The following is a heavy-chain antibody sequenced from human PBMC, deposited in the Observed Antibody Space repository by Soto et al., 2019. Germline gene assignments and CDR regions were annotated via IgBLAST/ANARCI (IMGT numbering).Heavy chain of an antibody. CDR1: GGSFTGYF. V-gene: IGHV4-34*01. CDR2: INRSGST. D-gene: IGHD1-1*01. J-gene: IGHJ4*02. CDR3: VSGPGTTADY. Sequence: SETLSLTCVVYGGSFTGYFWSWIRQSPGTGLEWIGHINRSGSTNYNPSLKSRVTISVDMSKNQFSLKVRSVTAADTAVYYCVSGPGTTADYWGQGTLVTVSS.